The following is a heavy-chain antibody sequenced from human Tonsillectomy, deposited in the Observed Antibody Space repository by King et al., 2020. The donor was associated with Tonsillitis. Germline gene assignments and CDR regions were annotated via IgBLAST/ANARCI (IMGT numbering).Heavy chain of an antibody. CDR1: GFTFSSYA. Sequence: VQLVESGGGVVQPGRSLRLSCAASGFTFSSYAMHWVRQAPGKGLEWVAVISYDGSNKYYADSVKGRFTISRDNSKNTLYLQMNSLRAEDTAAYYCARDLPSSSWYAPSYYYYYGMDVWGQGTTVTVSS. D-gene: IGHD6-13*01. CDR3: ARDLPSSSWYAPSYYYYYGMDV. V-gene: IGHV3-30-3*01. CDR2: ISYDGSNK. J-gene: IGHJ6*02.